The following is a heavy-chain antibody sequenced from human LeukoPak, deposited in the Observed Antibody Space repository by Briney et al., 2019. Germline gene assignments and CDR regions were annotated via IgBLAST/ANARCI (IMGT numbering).Heavy chain of an antibody. CDR1: GYTFTGYY. CDR2: INPNSGGT. Sequence: ASVKVSCKASGYTFTGYYMHWLRQAPGQGLEWMGWINPNSGGTNYAQKFQGRVTMTRDTSISTAYMELSRLRSDDTAVYYCATTPGAAFNHDYWGQGTLVTVSS. V-gene: IGHV1-2*02. J-gene: IGHJ4*02. D-gene: IGHD1-14*01. CDR3: ATTPGAAFNHDY.